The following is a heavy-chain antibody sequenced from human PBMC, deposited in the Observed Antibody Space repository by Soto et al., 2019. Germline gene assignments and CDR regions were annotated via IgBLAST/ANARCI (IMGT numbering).Heavy chain of an antibody. CDR2: INPNSGGT. D-gene: IGHD3-3*01. J-gene: IGHJ6*02. CDR3: ARDVTIFGVVPYYYYGMDV. CDR1: GYTFTGYY. V-gene: IGHV1-2*04. Sequence: ASVKVSCKASGYTFTGYYMHWVRQAPGQGLEWMGWINPNSGGTNYAQKFQGWVTMTRDTSISTAYMELSRLRSDDTAVYYCARDVTIFGVVPYYYYGMDVWGQGTTVT.